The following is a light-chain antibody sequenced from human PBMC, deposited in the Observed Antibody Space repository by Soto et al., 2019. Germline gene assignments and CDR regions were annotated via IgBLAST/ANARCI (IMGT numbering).Light chain of an antibody. CDR2: DAS. J-gene: IGKJ3*01. V-gene: IGKV3-11*01. CDR3: DQRRPWPFT. CDR1: QSISSY. Sequence: EIVWTQSPATLSLSPGERATLSCRASQSISSYLAWYQPKPDQAPRLLIYDASNRATGIPARFSGSRSWTDFTLTISSLEPEDCAIYSCDQRRPWPFTFGPGTKVDIK.